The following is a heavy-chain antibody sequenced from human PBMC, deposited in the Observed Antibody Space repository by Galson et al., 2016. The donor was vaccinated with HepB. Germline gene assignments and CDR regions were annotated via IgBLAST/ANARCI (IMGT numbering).Heavy chain of an antibody. CDR3: ARGTDHAKTHY. D-gene: IGHD2-8*02. Sequence: TLSLTCTVSDGSITSGADYWTWVRQCSGKGLEWIGCIHPSGTTYYNPSLQSRVVMSKDTPKNQLSLRLSSVTAADTAVYYCARGTDHAKTHYWGPGTLVTVSS. CDR1: DGSITSGADY. CDR2: IHPSGTT. V-gene: IGHV4-31*03. J-gene: IGHJ4*02.